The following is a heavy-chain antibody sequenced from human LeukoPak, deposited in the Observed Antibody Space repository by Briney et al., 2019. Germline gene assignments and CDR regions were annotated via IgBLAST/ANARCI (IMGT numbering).Heavy chain of an antibody. Sequence: GGSLRLSCAASGFTFSSYAMSWVRQAPGKGLEWVSAISGSGGCTYYADSVKGRFTISRDNSKNTLYLQMNSLRAEDTAVYYCAKDQYQLLYETWGQGTLVTVSS. J-gene: IGHJ5*02. CDR1: GFTFSSYA. V-gene: IGHV3-23*01. D-gene: IGHD2-2*02. CDR3: AKDQYQLLYET. CDR2: ISGSGGCT.